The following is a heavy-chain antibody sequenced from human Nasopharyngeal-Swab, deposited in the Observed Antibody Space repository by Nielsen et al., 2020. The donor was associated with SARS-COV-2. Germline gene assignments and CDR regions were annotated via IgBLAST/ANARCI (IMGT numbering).Heavy chain of an antibody. CDR2: INSDGSST. Sequence: GESLKISCVASGFTLSTYWMHWVRQAPGKGLVWVSRINSDGSSTSYADSVKGRFTISRDNAKNTLYLQMNSLRVEDTAMYYCARDSLDFYGSGSYPDYWGQGTLVTVSS. V-gene: IGHV3-74*01. CDR1: GFTLSTYW. J-gene: IGHJ4*02. D-gene: IGHD3-10*01. CDR3: ARDSLDFYGSGSYPDY.